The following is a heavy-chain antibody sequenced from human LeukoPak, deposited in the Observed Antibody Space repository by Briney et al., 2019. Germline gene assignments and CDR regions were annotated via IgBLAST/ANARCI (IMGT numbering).Heavy chain of an antibody. V-gene: IGHV4-38-2*01. J-gene: IGHJ5*02. CDR1: GYSFTSGHY. CDR2: IYHTGSA. Sequence: SETLSLTCSVSGYSFTSGHYWGWIRQPPGKGLEWIANIYHTGSAHYNPSLKSRVTISVDTSKNQFSLKLSSVTAADTAVYYCAKLEVGRFDPWGQGTLVTVSS. D-gene: IGHD7-27*01. CDR3: AKLEVGRFDP.